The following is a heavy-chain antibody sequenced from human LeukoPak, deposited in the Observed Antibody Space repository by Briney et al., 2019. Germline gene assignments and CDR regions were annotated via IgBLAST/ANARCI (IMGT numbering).Heavy chain of an antibody. J-gene: IGHJ4*02. V-gene: IGHV4-59*01. CDR2: IFYTGST. Sequence: SETLSLTCTVSGGSISGYYWSWIRQPPGKGLEWIGFIFYTGSTNYNPSLKSRVTISVDTPKNQFSLRLSSVTAADTAVYSCARGGGYNTFDYWGQGTLVTVSA. CDR3: ARGGGYNTFDY. D-gene: IGHD5-24*01. CDR1: GGSISGYY.